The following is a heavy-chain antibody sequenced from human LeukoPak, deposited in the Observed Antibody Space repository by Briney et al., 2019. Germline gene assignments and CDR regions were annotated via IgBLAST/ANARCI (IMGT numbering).Heavy chain of an antibody. CDR3: ARFPFSVFDF. D-gene: IGHD2/OR15-2a*01. V-gene: IGHV4-59*01. J-gene: IGHJ3*01. CDR1: GGSIGSYY. Sequence: SETLSLTCTVSGGSIGSYYWNWVRQPPGKGLEWIGYIYYSGNTNYNPSLKSRVTISLDASKNQFSLKLSSVTAADSAVYYCARFPFSVFDFWGQGTMATAS. CDR2: IYYSGNT.